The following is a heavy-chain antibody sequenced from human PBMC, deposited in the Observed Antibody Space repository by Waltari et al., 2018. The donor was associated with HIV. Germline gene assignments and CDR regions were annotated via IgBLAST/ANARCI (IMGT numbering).Heavy chain of an antibody. Sequence: EVQLVESGGGLVQPGRSLRLSCAAAGFRFDDYAMHWVRQAPGKGREWVSSVSWNRKRARYADSLRGRFSISRDNAKNSRYLQMNTVRPEDTAIYCCARGPMYNWLDPWGQGTLVTVSS. CDR2: VSWNRKRA. CDR1: GFRFDDYA. D-gene: IGHD3-10*01. J-gene: IGHJ5*02. V-gene: IGHV3-9*01. CDR3: ARGPMYNWLDP.